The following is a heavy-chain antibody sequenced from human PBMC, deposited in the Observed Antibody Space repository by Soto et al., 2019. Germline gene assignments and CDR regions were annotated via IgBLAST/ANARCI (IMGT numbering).Heavy chain of an antibody. CDR3: TTGVSYCSSTSCYPVYYYYGMDV. CDR1: GFTFSNAW. D-gene: IGHD2-2*01. Sequence: EVQLVESGGGLVKPGGSLRLSCAASGFTFSNAWMNWVRQAPGKGLEWVGRIKSKTDGGTTDYAAPVKGRFTISRDDSKNTLYLQMNSLKTEDTAVYYCTTGVSYCSSTSCYPVYYYYGMDVWGQGTTVTVSS. V-gene: IGHV3-15*07. J-gene: IGHJ6*02. CDR2: IKSKTDGGTT.